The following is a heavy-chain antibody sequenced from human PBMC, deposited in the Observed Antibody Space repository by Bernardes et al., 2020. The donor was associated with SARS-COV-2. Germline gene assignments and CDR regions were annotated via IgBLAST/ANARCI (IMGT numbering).Heavy chain of an antibody. CDR2: ISGSGATT. D-gene: IGHD6-13*01. Sequence: GGSLRLSCAASGFTFSNYVMSWVRQAPGKGLEWVSAISGSGATTYYADSVKGRFTISRDNSKNTLYLQMNSLRAEDTAVYYCAKAPIPAAWNIDYWGQGTLVTVSS. J-gene: IGHJ4*02. V-gene: IGHV3-23*01. CDR1: GFTFSNYV. CDR3: AKAPIPAAWNIDY.